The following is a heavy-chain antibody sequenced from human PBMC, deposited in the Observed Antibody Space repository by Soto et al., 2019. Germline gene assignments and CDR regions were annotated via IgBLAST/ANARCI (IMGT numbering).Heavy chain of an antibody. CDR2: IRSKAYGGTT. Sequence: GGSLRLSCTASGFTFGDYAMSWVRQAPGKGLEWVGFIRSKAYGGTTEYAASVKGRFTISRDDSKSIAYLQMNSLKTEDTAVYYCTRGVTGWSYYYYYGMDVWGQGTTVTVSS. J-gene: IGHJ6*02. V-gene: IGHV3-49*04. D-gene: IGHD3-3*01. CDR3: TRGVTGWSYYYYYGMDV. CDR1: GFTFGDYA.